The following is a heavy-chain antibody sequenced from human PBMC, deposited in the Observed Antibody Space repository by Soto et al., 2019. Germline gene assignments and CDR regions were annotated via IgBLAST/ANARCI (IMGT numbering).Heavy chain of an antibody. V-gene: IGHV4-30-4*01. CDR2: IYYSGST. Sequence: PSETLSLTCTVSGGSISSGDYYWSWIRQHPGKGLEWIGYIYYSGSTYYNPSLKSRVTISVDTSKDQFSLKLSSVTAADTAVYYCARERGYGGNSGIDYWGQGTLVTVSS. CDR3: ARERGYGGNSGIDY. D-gene: IGHD2-21*02. J-gene: IGHJ4*02. CDR1: GGSISSGDYY.